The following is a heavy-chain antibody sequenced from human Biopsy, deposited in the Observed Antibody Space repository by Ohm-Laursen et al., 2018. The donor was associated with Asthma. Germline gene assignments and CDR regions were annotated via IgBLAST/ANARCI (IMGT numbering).Heavy chain of an antibody. CDR1: GFSLSEFV. V-gene: IGHV3-30*03. D-gene: IGHD3-3*01. CDR3: ASQSSGPDFWSGYYYFDY. CDR2: ISYDGSTK. J-gene: IGHJ4*02. Sequence: SLRLSCSASGFSLSEFVMHWVRQAPGKGLEWVAVISYDGSTKYYAGSVKGRFTISRDNSKNTLYLQMNSLRAEDTAVYYCASQSSGPDFWSGYYYFDYWGQGTLVTVSS.